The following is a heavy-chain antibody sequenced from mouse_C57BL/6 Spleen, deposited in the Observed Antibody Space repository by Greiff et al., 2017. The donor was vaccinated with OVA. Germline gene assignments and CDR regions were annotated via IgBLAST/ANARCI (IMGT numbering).Heavy chain of an antibody. V-gene: IGHV1-69*01. Sequence: VQLQQPGAELVMPGASVKLSCKASGYTFTSYWMHWVKQRPGQGLEWIGEIDPSDSYTNYNQKFKGMSTLTVDKSSSTAYMQLSSLTSEDSAVYYCARGDYGSRAWFAYWGQGTLVTVSA. CDR1: GYTFTSYW. CDR3: ARGDYGSRAWFAY. CDR2: IDPSDSYT. D-gene: IGHD1-1*01. J-gene: IGHJ3*01.